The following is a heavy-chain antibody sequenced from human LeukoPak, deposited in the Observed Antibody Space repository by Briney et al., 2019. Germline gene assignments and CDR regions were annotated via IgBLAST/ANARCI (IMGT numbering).Heavy chain of an antibody. CDR3: ARQGVGATFYAWFDP. CDR2: INQSGST. V-gene: IGHV4-34*01. J-gene: IGHJ5*02. D-gene: IGHD1-26*01. CDR1: GGSFSGYY. Sequence: SETVSLTRALYGGSFSGYYWSWIRHPPGEGLEWIGEINQSGSTYYNPSLKSRVTISVDTSKNQFSMKLSSVTAADTAVYRGARQGVGATFYAWFDPWGQGTLVTVSS.